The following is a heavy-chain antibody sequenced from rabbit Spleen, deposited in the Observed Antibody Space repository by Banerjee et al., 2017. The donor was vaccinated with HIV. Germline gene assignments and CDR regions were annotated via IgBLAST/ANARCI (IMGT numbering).Heavy chain of an antibody. J-gene: IGHJ4*01. CDR2: IDVAKSGDT. V-gene: IGHV1S45*01. Sequence: QEQLEESGGGLVKPEGSLTLTCKASGFSFNDRDVMCWVRQAPGKGLEWIACIDVAKSGDTYYTNWAKGRFTISKTSSTTVALQVPSLTAADTATYFCTRDAAGREDFNLWGPGTLVTVS. CDR1: GFSFNDRDV. D-gene: IGHD4-2*01. CDR3: TRDAAGREDFNL.